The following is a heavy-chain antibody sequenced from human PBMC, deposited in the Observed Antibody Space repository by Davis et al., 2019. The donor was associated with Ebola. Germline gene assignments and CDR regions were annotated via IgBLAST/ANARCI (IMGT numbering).Heavy chain of an antibody. Sequence: SLKISCAASGFTFDDYAMHWVRQAPGKGLEWVSGISWNSGSIGYADSVKGRFTISRDNAKNSLYLQMNSLRAEDTALYYCAKDSSLSGYYYYGMDVWGQGTTVTVSS. J-gene: IGHJ6*02. CDR3: AKDSSLSGYYYYGMDV. D-gene: IGHD6-6*01. V-gene: IGHV3-9*01. CDR2: ISWNSGSI. CDR1: GFTFDDYA.